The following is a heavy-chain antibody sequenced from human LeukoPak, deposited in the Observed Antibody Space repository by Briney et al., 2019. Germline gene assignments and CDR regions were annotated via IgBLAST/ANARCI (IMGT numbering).Heavy chain of an antibody. CDR1: GYTFTSYG. CDR3: ARGYCTNGVCYRGDY. D-gene: IGHD2-8*01. CDR2: ISAYNGNT. J-gene: IGHJ4*02. V-gene: IGHV1-18*01. Sequence: ASVKVSCKASGYTFTSYGISWVRQAPGQGLEWMGWISAYNGNTNYAQKPQGRVTMTTDTSTSTAYMELRSLRSDDTAVYYCARGYCTNGVCYRGDYWGQGTLVTVSS.